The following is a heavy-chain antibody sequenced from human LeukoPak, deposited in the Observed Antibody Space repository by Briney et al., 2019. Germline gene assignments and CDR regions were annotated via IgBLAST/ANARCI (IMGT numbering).Heavy chain of an antibody. J-gene: IGHJ4*02. CDR1: GFNFSNYW. V-gene: IGHV3-74*01. CDR2: INIAGSVT. Sequence: GGSLRLSCVASGFNFSNYWMHWVRHAPGKGLEWVSRINIAGSVTTYADSVKGRFTISRDNAKKTLYLQMNSLRAEDTAVYYCARDMVDWGQGTLVTVSS. D-gene: IGHD2-15*01. CDR3: ARDMVD.